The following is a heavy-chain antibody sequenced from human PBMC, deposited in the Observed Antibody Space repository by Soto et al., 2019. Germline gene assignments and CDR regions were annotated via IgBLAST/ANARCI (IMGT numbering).Heavy chain of an antibody. CDR1: GFTFSSYA. V-gene: IGHV3-23*01. CDR3: ARDGLSVAGKTYYYYGMDV. CDR2: ISGSGGST. D-gene: IGHD6-19*01. J-gene: IGHJ6*02. Sequence: GSLRLSCAASGFTFSSYAMSWVRQAPGKGLEWVSAISGSGGSTYYADSVKGRFTVSRDNSKNTLYLQMNSLRAEDTAVYYCARDGLSVAGKTYYYYGMDVWGQGTTVTVSS.